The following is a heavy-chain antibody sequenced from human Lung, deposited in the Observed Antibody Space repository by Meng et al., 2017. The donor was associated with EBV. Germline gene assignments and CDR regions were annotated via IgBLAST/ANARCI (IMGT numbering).Heavy chain of an antibody. CDR1: GGSIRNDQG. D-gene: IGHD4-17*01. CDR2: IYQSGRT. Sequence: QVQLPEWGPGRVNPSGTLSLTCDVSGGSIRNDQGWSWVRQAPGNGLEWIGEIYQSGRTNYNPPVKSRLSMSVDKSQNHLSLRLSSVTAADTAVYYCTTLYGDSISWGQETLVTSPQ. CDR3: TTLYGDSIS. J-gene: IGHJ4*02. V-gene: IGHV4-4*02.